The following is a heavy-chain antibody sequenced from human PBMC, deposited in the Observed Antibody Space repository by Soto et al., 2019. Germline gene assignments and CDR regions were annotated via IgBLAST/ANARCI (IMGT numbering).Heavy chain of an antibody. D-gene: IGHD2-15*01. V-gene: IGHV3-30-3*01. CDR1: GFSFSISP. CDR2: ISYDGTNK. J-gene: IGHJ5*02. CDR3: AREFCSGGNCYTYYFDP. Sequence: GGSLRLSCAASGFSFSISPMHWVRQAPGKGPEWVALISYDGTNKFYADSVKGRFTISRDNAKSTLFLQMNSLRDEDTAVYYCAREFCSGGNCYTYYFDPWGQGIPVTVSS.